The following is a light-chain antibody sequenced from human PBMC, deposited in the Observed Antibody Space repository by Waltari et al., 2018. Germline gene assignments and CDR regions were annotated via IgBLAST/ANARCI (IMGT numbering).Light chain of an antibody. CDR2: AAS. Sequence: DFQMTQSPSSLSASVGDRVTITCRASQSISTYLNWDQQKPGKAPNLLIYAASSLQSGVPSRFSGSGSGTDFTLTISSLQPEDFATYYCQQSYSPLTFGGGTKVEIK. CDR1: QSISTY. V-gene: IGKV1-39*01. CDR3: QQSYSPLT. J-gene: IGKJ4*01.